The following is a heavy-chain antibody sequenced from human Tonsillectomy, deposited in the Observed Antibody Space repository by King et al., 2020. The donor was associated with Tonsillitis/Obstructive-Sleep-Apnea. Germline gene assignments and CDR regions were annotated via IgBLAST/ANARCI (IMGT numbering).Heavy chain of an antibody. V-gene: IGHV1-69*06. D-gene: IGHD5-18*01. CDR2: IIPIFDKA. CDR1: GGTFSNYV. J-gene: IGHJ1*01. Sequence: QLVQSGAEVKKPGSSVKVSCKASGGTFSNYVISWVRQAPGQGLEWMGGIIPIFDKANYAQKFQGRVTITADKSTSTTYMELSSLRSEDTAVYYCARRRDSHSAEYFQYWGQGNLDTVSS. CDR3: ARRRDSHSAEYFQY.